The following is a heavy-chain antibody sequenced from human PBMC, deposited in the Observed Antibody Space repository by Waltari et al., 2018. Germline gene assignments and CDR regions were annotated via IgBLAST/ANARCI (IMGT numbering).Heavy chain of an antibody. CDR1: GYIFTSYA. J-gene: IGHJ5*02. Sequence: QVQLVQSGSELKKPGASVKISCKASGYIFTSYAINWVRQAPGQGLELMGWFHTSTGNPTYAQGFTGRFVFSLDTSVSTAYLEIHNLKAEDTAVYYCTREVVPAATIVVNWFDPWGQGTLVTVSS. CDR3: TREVVPAATIVVNWFDP. D-gene: IGHD2-15*01. CDR2: FHTSTGNP. V-gene: IGHV7-4-1*01.